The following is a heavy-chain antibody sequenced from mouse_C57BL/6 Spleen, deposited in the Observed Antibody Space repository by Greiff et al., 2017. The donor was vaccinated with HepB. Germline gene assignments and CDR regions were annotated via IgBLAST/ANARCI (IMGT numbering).Heavy chain of an antibody. D-gene: IGHD2-5*01. CDR1: GFTFSDYG. CDR2: ISNLAYSI. V-gene: IGHV5-15*01. Sequence: EVHLVESGGGLVQPGGSLKLSCAASGFTFSDYGMAWVRQAPRKGPEWVAFISNLAYSIYYADTVTGRFTISSENAKNTLYLEMRSLRSEDTAMYYCARLDSDYGFAYWGQGTLVTVSA. J-gene: IGHJ3*01. CDR3: ARLDSDYGFAY.